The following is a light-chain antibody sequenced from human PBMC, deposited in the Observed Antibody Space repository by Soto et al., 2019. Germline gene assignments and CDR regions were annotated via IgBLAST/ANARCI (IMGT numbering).Light chain of an antibody. CDR3: QQCYSYPRT. J-gene: IGKJ1*01. Sequence: AIRMTQSPSSLSASTGDRVTITCRASQGISSYLAWYQQKPGKAPKLLIYAAPTLQSGVPSRFSGSGSGTDFTLTISCLQSEDFATYYCQQCYSYPRTFGQGTKV. CDR2: AAP. CDR1: QGISSY. V-gene: IGKV1-8*01.